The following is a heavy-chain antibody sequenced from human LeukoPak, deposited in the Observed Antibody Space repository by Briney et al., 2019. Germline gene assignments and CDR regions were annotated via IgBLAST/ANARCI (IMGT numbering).Heavy chain of an antibody. V-gene: IGHV3-7*01. CDR1: GFTFSIYW. CDR2: IRGVGCDK. J-gene: IGHJ4*02. D-gene: IGHD6-6*01. CDR3: SRLCWGYQLAVFDS. Sequence: PGGSLRLSCAASGFTFSIYWMSWVRQAPGKGLEWVAIIRGVGCDKHFVDSVTGRFTISRDNSKNSLYVQMNSLRAEDTAVYYCSRLCWGYQLAVFDSWGQGTLVTVSS.